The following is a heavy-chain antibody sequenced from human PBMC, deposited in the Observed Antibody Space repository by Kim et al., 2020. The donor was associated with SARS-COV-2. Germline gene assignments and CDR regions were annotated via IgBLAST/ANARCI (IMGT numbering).Heavy chain of an antibody. CDR2: MNPNSGNT. Sequence: ASVKVSCKASGYTFTSYDINWVRQATGQGLEWMGWMNPNSGNTGYAQKFQGRVTMTRNTSISTAYMELSSLRSEDTAVYYCARGLNWNDVLAYGMDVWGQGTTVTVSS. CDR1: GYTFTSYD. CDR3: ARGLNWNDVLAYGMDV. J-gene: IGHJ6*02. D-gene: IGHD1-1*01. V-gene: IGHV1-8*01.